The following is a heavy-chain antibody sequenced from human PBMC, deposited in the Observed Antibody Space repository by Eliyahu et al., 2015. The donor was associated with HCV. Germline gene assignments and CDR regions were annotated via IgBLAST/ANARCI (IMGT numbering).Heavy chain of an antibody. CDR1: GFTLSSYA. CDR3: AKDRRAVTTPGDALDI. CDR2: XSGSGGTT. D-gene: IGHD5-18*01. J-gene: IGHJ3*02. V-gene: IGHV3-23*01. Sequence: EVQLLESGGGLVQPGGSLRLSCAASGFTLSSYAMTWVRQAPGKGLEWVSAXSGSGGTTYYADSVKGRFTISRDNSKNTLYLQMNSLRAEDTAVYYCAKDRRAVTTPGDALDIWGQGTMVTVSS.